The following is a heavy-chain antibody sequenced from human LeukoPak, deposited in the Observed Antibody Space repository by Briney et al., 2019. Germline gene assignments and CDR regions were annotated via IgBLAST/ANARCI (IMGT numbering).Heavy chain of an antibody. V-gene: IGHV4-34*01. D-gene: IGHD2-2*01. Sequence: SETLSLTCAVYGGSFSGYYWSWIRQPPGKGLEWIGEINHSGSTNYNPSLKSRVTISVDTSKNQFSLNLSSVTAADTAVYYCARWSGYALDWGQGTLVTVSS. CDR2: INHSGST. CDR1: GGSFSGYY. CDR3: ARWSGYALD. J-gene: IGHJ4*02.